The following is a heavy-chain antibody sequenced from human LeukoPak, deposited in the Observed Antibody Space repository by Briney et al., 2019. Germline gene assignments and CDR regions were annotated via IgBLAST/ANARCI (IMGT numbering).Heavy chain of an antibody. V-gene: IGHV3-74*01. D-gene: IGHD6-19*01. Sequence: GSLRLSCAASGFTFSNYWMHWVRQAPGKGLVWVSRINSDGSTTSHADSVKGRFTISRDNAKNTLYPQMNSLRAEDTAVYYCARDRGSSGWYFDYWDQGTLDTVSS. CDR2: INSDGSTT. J-gene: IGHJ4*02. CDR1: GFTFSNYW. CDR3: ARDRGSSGWYFDY.